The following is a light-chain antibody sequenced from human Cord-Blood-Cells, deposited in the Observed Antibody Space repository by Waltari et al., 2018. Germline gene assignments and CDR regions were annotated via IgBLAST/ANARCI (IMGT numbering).Light chain of an antibody. CDR3: CSYAGSSTFGV. CDR1: SSDVGRYNL. Sequence: QSALTQPASVSGSPGQSITISCTVTSSDVGRYNLVYWYQQHPGKAPKLMIYEVSKRPSGVSNRFSGSKSGNTASLTISGLQAEDEADYYCCSYAGSSTFGVFGGGTKLTVL. CDR2: EVS. J-gene: IGLJ2*01. V-gene: IGLV2-23*02.